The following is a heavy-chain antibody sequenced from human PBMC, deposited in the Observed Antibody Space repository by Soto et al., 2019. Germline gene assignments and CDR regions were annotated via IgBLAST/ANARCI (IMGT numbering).Heavy chain of an antibody. D-gene: IGHD2-2*01. Sequence: QVQLVQSGAEVKEPGASVMVSCKASGYTFSNFGFTWVRQAPGQGLEWMGWTYNGDTKYVQRLQDRVTMTTDSSTTTAYMELRSLRSGDTAVYYCARDYGTTWVEGDLVDYWGQGTLVIVSS. CDR2: TYNGDT. V-gene: IGHV1-18*01. J-gene: IGHJ4*02. CDR3: ARDYGTTWVEGDLVDY. CDR1: GYTFSNFG.